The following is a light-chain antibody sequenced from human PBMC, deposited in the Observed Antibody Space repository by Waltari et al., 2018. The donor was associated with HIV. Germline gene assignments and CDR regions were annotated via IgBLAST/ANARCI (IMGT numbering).Light chain of an antibody. CDR1: NSDVGFYNY. CDR3: SSYTTSSTLG. J-gene: IGLJ3*02. V-gene: IGLV2-14*01. CDR2: EVS. Sequence: QSALTQPASVSGSPGQSITISCTGSNSDVGFYNYVSWYQTHPGKAPKLLIYEVSNRPSGVSNRFSGSKSGNTASLTISGLQAEDEADYYCSSYTTSSTLGFGGGTKLTVL.